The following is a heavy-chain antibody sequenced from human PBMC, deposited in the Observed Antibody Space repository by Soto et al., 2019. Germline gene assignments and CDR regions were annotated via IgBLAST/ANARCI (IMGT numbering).Heavy chain of an antibody. J-gene: IGHJ5*02. V-gene: IGHV3-33*01. D-gene: IGHD3-9*01. Sequence: GGSLRLSCAASGFTFSSYGMHWVRQAPGKGLEWVAVIWYDGSNKYYADSVKGRFTISRDNSKNTLYLQMNSLRAEDTAVYYCAREQAAVGLTGYYRSWGQGTLVTVSS. CDR3: AREQAAVGLTGYYRS. CDR1: GFTFSSYG. CDR2: IWYDGSNK.